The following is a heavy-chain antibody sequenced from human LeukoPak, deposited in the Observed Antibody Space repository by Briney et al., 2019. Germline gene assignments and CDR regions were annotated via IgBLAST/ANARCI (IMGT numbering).Heavy chain of an antibody. CDR2: IIPIFGTA. J-gene: IGHJ4*02. D-gene: IGHD6-19*01. CDR3: AREPGYSSGWYYFDY. CDR1: GGTFSSYA. Sequence: SVKVSCKASGGTFSSYAISWVRQAPGQGLEWMGRIIPIFGTANYAQKFQGRVTITTDESTSTAYMELTSLRTEDTAVYYCAREPGYSSGWYYFDYWGRGTLVTVSS. V-gene: IGHV1-69*05.